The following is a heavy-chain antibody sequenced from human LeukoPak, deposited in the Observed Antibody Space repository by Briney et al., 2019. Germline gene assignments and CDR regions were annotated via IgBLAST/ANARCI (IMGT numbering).Heavy chain of an antibody. Sequence: GGSLRLSCAASGFTFSSYGMHWVRQAPGKGLEWVAFIRYDGSNKYYADSVKGRFTISRDNSKNTVYLQMSRLRAEDTAVYYCANRDNDYWGQGTLVTVSS. CDR1: GFTFSSYG. V-gene: IGHV3-30*02. CDR3: ANRDNDY. D-gene: IGHD2-15*01. CDR2: IRYDGSNK. J-gene: IGHJ4*02.